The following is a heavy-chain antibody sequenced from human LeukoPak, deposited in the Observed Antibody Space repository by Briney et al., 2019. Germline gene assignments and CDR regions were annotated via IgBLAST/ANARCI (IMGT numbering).Heavy chain of an antibody. J-gene: IGHJ4*02. CDR1: GFTFSSYE. CDR2: ISSSGSTI. Sequence: GGSLRLSCAASGFTFSSYEMNWVRQAPGKGLEWVSYISSSGSTIYYADSVKGRFTISRDNSKNTLYLQMNSLRAEDTAVYYCVEGGAARFDYWGQGTLVAVSS. CDR3: VEGGAARFDY. D-gene: IGHD5-18*01. V-gene: IGHV3-48*03.